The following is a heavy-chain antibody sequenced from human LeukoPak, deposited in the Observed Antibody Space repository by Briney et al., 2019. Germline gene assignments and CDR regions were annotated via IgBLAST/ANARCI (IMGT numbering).Heavy chain of an antibody. J-gene: IGHJ4*02. V-gene: IGHV3-21*05. CDR2: ISSSSSYT. CDR1: GFTFSSYS. CDR3: AREWGSTVTLDY. Sequence: GSLRLSCAASGFTFSSYSMNWVRQAPGKGLEWVSYISSSSSYTNYADSVKGRFTISRDNAKNSLYLQMNSLRAEDTAVYYCAREWGSTVTLDYWGQGTLVTVSS. D-gene: IGHD4-17*01.